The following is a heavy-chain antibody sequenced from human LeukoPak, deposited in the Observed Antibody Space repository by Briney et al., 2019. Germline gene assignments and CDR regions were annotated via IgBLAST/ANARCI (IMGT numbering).Heavy chain of an antibody. J-gene: IGHJ4*02. CDR1: GFTFSSFG. CDR2: ISSSSSYI. V-gene: IGHV3-21*01. Sequence: GGSLRLSCAASGFTFSSFGMNWVRQAPGKGLEWVSSISSSSSYIYYADSVKGRFTISRDNAKNSLYLQMNSLRAEDTAVYYCAREGPELDYFDYWGQGTLVTVSS. D-gene: IGHD6-13*01. CDR3: AREGPELDYFDY.